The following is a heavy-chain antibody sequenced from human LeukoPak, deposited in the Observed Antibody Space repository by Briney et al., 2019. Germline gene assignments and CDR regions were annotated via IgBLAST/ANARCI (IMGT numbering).Heavy chain of an antibody. V-gene: IGHV4-59*01. Sequence: KPSETLSLNCTVSGGSISSYYWGWIRQPPGKGLEWIGYIYYSGSTNYNPSLKSRVTISVDTSKNQFSLKLSSVTAADTAVYYCARGHGDYASPYYYYYMDVWGKGTTVTVSS. D-gene: IGHD4-17*01. J-gene: IGHJ6*03. CDR3: ARGHGDYASPYYYYYMDV. CDR2: IYYSGST. CDR1: GGSISSYY.